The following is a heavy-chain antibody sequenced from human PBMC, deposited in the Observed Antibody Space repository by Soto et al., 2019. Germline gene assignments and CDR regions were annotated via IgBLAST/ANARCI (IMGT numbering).Heavy chain of an antibody. J-gene: IGHJ4*02. CDR3: ARAGGGQQQPPFDY. D-gene: IGHD6-13*01. CDR2: ISKDGGNQ. Sequence: QVQLVESGGGVVQPGRSLRLSGAASGYTFSNYDMHWVGQAPGKGLEWVAVISKDGGNQYYADSVKGRFTISRDNYKNTLYLQMNSLRGEDTAVYYCARAGGGQQQPPFDYWGQGTLVTVSS. CDR1: GYTFSNYD. V-gene: IGHV3-30*03.